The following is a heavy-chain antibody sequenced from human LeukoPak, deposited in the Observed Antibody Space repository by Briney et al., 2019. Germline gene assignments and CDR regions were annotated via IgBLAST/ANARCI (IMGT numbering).Heavy chain of an antibody. Sequence: SETLSLTCTVSGGSISSGSYYWSWIRQPAGKGLEWIGRIYTSGSTNYNPSLKSRVTISVDTSKNQFSLKLSSVTAADTAVYYCARGRDRVRGGYYMDVWGKGTTVTVSS. CDR2: IYTSGST. V-gene: IGHV4-61*02. D-gene: IGHD3-10*01. CDR3: ARGRDRVRGGYYMDV. J-gene: IGHJ6*03. CDR1: GGSISSGSYY.